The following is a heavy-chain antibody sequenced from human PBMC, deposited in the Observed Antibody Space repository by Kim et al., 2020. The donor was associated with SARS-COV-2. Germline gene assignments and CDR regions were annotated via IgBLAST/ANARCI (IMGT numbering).Heavy chain of an antibody. CDR1: GGSISSSSYY. V-gene: IGHV4-39*01. CDR3: ARMRQSSSWSFPYYYYGMDV. Sequence: SETLSLTCTVSGGSISSSSYYWGWIRQPPGKGLEWIGSIYYSGSTYYNPSLKSRVTISVDTSKNQFSLKLSSVTAADTAVYYCARMRQSSSWSFPYYYYGMDVWGQGTTVTVSS. J-gene: IGHJ6*02. CDR2: IYYSGST. D-gene: IGHD6-13*01.